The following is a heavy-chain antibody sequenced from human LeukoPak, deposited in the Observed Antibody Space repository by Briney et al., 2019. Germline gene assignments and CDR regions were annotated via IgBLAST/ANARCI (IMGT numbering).Heavy chain of an antibody. J-gene: IGHJ4*02. D-gene: IGHD3-9*01. CDR3: AKGSFDWLLYFDY. CDR2: ISGSGGST. CDR1: GFTFNTYT. V-gene: IGHV3-23*01. Sequence: GGSLRLSCAASGFTFNTYTMSWVRQAPGKGLEWVSAISGSGGSTYYADSVKGRFTISRDNSKNTLYLQMNSLRAEDTAVYYCAKGSFDWLLYFDYWGQGTLVTVSS.